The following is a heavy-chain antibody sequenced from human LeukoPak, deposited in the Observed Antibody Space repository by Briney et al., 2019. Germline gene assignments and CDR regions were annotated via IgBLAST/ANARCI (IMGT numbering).Heavy chain of an antibody. J-gene: IGHJ3*02. CDR3: ARRDTAMVQDAFDI. D-gene: IGHD5-18*01. Sequence: GESLKISCEGSGYTFTSYWIAWVRQMPGKGLEWMGIIYPGDSDTRYSPSFQGQVTISADKSISTAYLQWSSLKASDTAMYYCARRDTAMVQDAFDIWGQGTMVTVSS. CDR2: IYPGDSDT. V-gene: IGHV5-51*01. CDR1: GYTFTSYW.